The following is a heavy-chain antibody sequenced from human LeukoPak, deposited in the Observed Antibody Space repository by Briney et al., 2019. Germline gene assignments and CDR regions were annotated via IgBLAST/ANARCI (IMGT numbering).Heavy chain of an antibody. Sequence: SETLSLTCTVSGGPISSYYWSWIRQPPGEGPEWIGYIFYSGSTSYNPSLKSRVTISIDTSKNQFSLKLSSVTAADTAVYYCARGYSSSWDDVGYIDYWGQGSLVTVSS. CDR1: GGPISSYY. CDR3: ARGYSSSWDDVGYIDY. J-gene: IGHJ4*02. D-gene: IGHD6-13*01. CDR2: IFYSGST. V-gene: IGHV4-59*01.